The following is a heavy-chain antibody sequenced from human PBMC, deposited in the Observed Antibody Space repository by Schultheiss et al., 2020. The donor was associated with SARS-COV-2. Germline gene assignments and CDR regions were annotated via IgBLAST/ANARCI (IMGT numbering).Heavy chain of an antibody. CDR2: ISSSSSYI. Sequence: GSLRLSCAASGFTFSSYSMNWVRQAPGKGLEWVSSISSSSSYIYYADSVKGRFTISRDNAKNSLYLQMNSLRAEDTAVYYCASLGYSYGDFDYWGQGTLVTVSS. CDR3: ASLGYSYGDFDY. V-gene: IGHV3-21*01. CDR1: GFTFSSYS. D-gene: IGHD5-18*01. J-gene: IGHJ4*02.